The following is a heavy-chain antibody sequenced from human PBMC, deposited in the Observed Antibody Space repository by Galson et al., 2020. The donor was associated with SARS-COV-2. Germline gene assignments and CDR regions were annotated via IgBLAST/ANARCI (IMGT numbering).Heavy chain of an antibody. J-gene: IGHJ4*02. D-gene: IGHD6-13*01. CDR2: ISGSDDYT. CDR1: GFTFSAYT. Sequence: TGGSLRLSCSASGFTFSAYTMNWVRQAPGKGLEWVSSISGSDDYTYYAESVKGRFIISRDNSKSTLYLQMNSLSVEDTAVYYCANRGAGSSWHFDYWGQGTLVTVSS. V-gene: IGHV3-23*01. CDR3: ANRGAGSSWHFDY.